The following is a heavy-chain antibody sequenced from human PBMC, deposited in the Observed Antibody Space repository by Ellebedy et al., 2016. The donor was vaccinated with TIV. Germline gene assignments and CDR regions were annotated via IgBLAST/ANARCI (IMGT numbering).Heavy chain of an antibody. CDR1: GGSISSGGYY. J-gene: IGHJ5*02. D-gene: IGHD1-26*01. Sequence: SETLSLTXTVSGGSISSGGYYWSWIRQHPGKGLEWIGYIYYSGSTYYNPSLKSRVTISVDTSKNQFSLKLSSVTAADTAVYYCARGGRQGPTDRPFWFDPWGQGTLVTVSS. V-gene: IGHV4-31*03. CDR3: ARGGRQGPTDRPFWFDP. CDR2: IYYSGST.